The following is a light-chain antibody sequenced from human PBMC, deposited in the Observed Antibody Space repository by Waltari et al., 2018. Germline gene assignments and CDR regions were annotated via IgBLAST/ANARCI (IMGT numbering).Light chain of an antibody. V-gene: IGLV2-14*03. CDR2: DVS. J-gene: IGLJ2*01. CDR3: SAYTSSSLV. Sequence: QSALTQPASVSGSPGQSITISCTGTSSDVGGYNYVSWYQQHPGEAPKLMSYDVSNRPTGFSKRFSGSKSANTASLTIAGLQAEDEAEYYCSAYTSSSLVVGGGTKLTVL. CDR1: SSDVGGYNY.